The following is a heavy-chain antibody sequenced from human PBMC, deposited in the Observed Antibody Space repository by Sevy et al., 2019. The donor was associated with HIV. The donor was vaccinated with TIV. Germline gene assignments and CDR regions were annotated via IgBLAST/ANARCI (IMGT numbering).Heavy chain of an antibody. V-gene: IGHV3-30*18. CDR1: GFTFSSYG. J-gene: IGHJ6*02. CDR2: ISYDGSNK. CDR3: AKDQGGYSYGLPGYYYYGMDV. D-gene: IGHD5-18*01. Sequence: GGALRLSCAASGFTFSSYGMHWVRQAPGKGLEWVAVISYDGSNKYYADSVKGRFTISRDNSKNTLSLQMNSLRAEDTGGYYCAKDQGGYSYGLPGYYYYGMDVWGQGTTVTVSS.